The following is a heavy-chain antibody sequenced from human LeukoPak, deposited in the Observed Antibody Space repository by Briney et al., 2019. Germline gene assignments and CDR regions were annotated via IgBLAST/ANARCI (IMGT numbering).Heavy chain of an antibody. V-gene: IGHV5-51*01. CDR3: ARQEGGYYSDY. CDR2: IYPGDSDT. J-gene: IGHJ4*02. D-gene: IGHD5-12*01. Sequence: GESLKISCEVVGYSYTTYWIGWVRQMPGKGLEWMGIIYPGDSDTRYSPSFQGQVTISADKSISTAYLQWSSLKASDTAMYYCARQEGGYYSDYWGQGTLVTVSS. CDR1: GYSYTTYW.